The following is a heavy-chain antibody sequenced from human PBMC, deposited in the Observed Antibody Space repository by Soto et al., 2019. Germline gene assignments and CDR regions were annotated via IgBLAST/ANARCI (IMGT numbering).Heavy chain of an antibody. CDR2: IYWDDDK. Sequence: SGPTLVNPTQTPTLTCTFSGFSLSTSGVGVGWIRQPPGKALEWLALIYWDDDKRYSPSLKSRLTITKDTSKNQVVLTMTNMDPVDTATYYCAHSEQLERRERDYYYGMDVWGQGTTVTVSS. CDR1: GFSLSTSGVG. V-gene: IGHV2-5*02. J-gene: IGHJ6*02. CDR3: AHSEQLERRERDYYYGMDV. D-gene: IGHD1-1*01.